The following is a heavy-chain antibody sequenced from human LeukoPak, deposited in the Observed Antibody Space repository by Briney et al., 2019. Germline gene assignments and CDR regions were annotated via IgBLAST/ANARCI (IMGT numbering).Heavy chain of an antibody. Sequence: PSETLSPTCTVSGGSISSYYWSWIRQPAGKGLEWIGRIYTSGSTNYNPSLKSRVTISVDKSKNQFSLKLSSVTAADTAVYYCARSGYCSSTSCYAVDYFDYWGQGTLVTVSS. J-gene: IGHJ4*02. CDR3: ARSGYCSSTSCYAVDYFDY. D-gene: IGHD2-2*01. V-gene: IGHV4-4*07. CDR2: IYTSGST. CDR1: GGSISSYY.